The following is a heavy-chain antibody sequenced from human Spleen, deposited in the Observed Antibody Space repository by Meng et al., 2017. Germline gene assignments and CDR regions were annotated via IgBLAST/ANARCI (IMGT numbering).Heavy chain of an antibody. CDR3: AKWQKESPTNYNDY. CDR1: GYTFTSYG. J-gene: IGHJ4*02. CDR2: ISAYNGNT. Sequence: ASVKVSCKASGYTFTSYGISWVRQAPGQGLEWMGWISAYNGNTNYAQKLQGRVTMTTDTSTSIAYMELRSLRSDDTAVYYCAKWQKESPTNYNDYWGQGTLVTVSS. D-gene: IGHD3-10*01. V-gene: IGHV1-18*01.